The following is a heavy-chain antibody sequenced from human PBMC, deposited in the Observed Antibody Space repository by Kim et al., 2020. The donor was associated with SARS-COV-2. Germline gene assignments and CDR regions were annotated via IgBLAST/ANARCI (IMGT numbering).Heavy chain of an antibody. J-gene: IGHJ6*02. CDR3: ARDIYSGSLQEYYYYGMDV. CDR2: INTNTGNP. Sequence: ASVKVSCKASGYTFTSYAMNWVRQAPGQGLEWMGWINTNTGNPTYAQGFTGRFVFSLDTSVSTSYLQISSLKAEDTAVYYCARDIYSGSLQEYYYYGMDVWGQGTTVTVSS. D-gene: IGHD1-26*01. CDR1: GYTFTSYA. V-gene: IGHV7-4-1*02.